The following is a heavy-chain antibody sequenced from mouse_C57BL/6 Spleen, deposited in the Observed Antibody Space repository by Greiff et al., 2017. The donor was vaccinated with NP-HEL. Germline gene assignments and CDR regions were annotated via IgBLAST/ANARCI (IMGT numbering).Heavy chain of an antibody. D-gene: IGHD1-1*01. CDR3: ARHLYYYGSSYDWYFDV. Sequence: QVQLKQSGAELVKPGASVKLSCKASGYTFTEYTIHWVKQRSGQGLEWIGWFYPGSGSIKYNEKFKDKATLTADKSSSTVYMELSRLTSEDSAVYFCARHLYYYGSSYDWYFDVWGTGTTVTVSS. CDR1: GYTFTEYT. V-gene: IGHV1-62-2*01. J-gene: IGHJ1*03. CDR2: FYPGSGSI.